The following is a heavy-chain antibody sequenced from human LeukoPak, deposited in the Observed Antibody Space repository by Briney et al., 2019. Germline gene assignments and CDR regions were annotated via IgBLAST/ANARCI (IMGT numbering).Heavy chain of an antibody. J-gene: IGHJ4*02. D-gene: IGHD3-10*01. V-gene: IGHV3-21*01. CDR2: ISSSSTYT. Sequence: GGSLRLSCAASGFTFSTYNMNWVRQAPGKGLEWVSFISSSSTYTYYADSVKGRFTISRDNAKNSLYLQMNTLRAEDTAVYYCARVYGSGIYYKTYWGQGTLVTVSS. CDR3: ARVYGSGIYYKTY. CDR1: GFTFSTYN.